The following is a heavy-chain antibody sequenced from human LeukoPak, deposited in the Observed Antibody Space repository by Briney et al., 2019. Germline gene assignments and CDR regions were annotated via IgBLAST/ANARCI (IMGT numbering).Heavy chain of an antibody. J-gene: IGHJ5*02. V-gene: IGHV4-39*01. Sequence: SETLSLTCTVSGGSISSSSYYWGWIRQPPGKGLEWIGSIYFSGSTYYNPSLKSRVSISLDTSKNQFSLKLSSVTAADTAIYYCARHHGFTTTVNWFEPWGQGTLVTVSS. CDR3: ARHHGFTTTVNWFEP. CDR1: GGSISSSSYY. D-gene: IGHD4-17*01. CDR2: IYFSGST.